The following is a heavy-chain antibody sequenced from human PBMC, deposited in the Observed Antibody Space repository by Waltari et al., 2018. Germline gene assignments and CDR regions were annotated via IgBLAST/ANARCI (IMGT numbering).Heavy chain of an antibody. CDR1: GFTFSNSW. V-gene: IGHV3-7*01. CDR2: IKEDGSTK. J-gene: IGHJ6*02. Sequence: EVQLVESGGGLVQPGGSLRLSCAASGFTFSNSWMIWVRQAPGKGLEWVANIKEDGSTKSYVDSVKGRFTISRDNAANSLYLQMNSLRAEDTAVYYCAGNRGPGGYVWGQGTTVTVSS. CDR3: AGNRGPGGYV. D-gene: IGHD2-15*01.